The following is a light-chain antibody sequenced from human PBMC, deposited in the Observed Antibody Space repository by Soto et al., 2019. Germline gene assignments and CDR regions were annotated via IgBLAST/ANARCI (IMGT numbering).Light chain of an antibody. Sequence: EIVMTQSPATLSVSPVERATLSCRASQSVSSNLAWYQQKPGQAPRLLIYGASTTATDVPPRFSGSGSGTEFTLTISNLQSEDFAVYYCQQYNDWPRTFGQGTRLEIK. J-gene: IGKJ5*01. CDR1: QSVSSN. CDR3: QQYNDWPRT. V-gene: IGKV3-15*01. CDR2: GAS.